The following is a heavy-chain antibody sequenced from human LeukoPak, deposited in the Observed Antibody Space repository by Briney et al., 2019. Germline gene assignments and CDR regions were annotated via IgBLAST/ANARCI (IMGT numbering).Heavy chain of an antibody. V-gene: IGHV4-31*03. CDR2: IYYSGST. CDR3: ASAPGREYYYYMDV. D-gene: IGHD3-10*01. Sequence: SETLSLTCTVSGGSISSGGYYWSWIRQHPGKGLECIGYIYYSGSTYYNPSLKCRVTISVDTSKNQFSLKLSSVTAADTAVYYCASAPGREYYYYMDVWGKGTTVTVSS. J-gene: IGHJ6*03. CDR1: GGSISSGGYY.